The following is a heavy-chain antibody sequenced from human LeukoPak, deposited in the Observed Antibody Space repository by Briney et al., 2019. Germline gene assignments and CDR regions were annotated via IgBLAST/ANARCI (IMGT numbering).Heavy chain of an antibody. CDR1: GFTFSSYA. D-gene: IGHD2-2*01. CDR3: AKGYVPAAIRANAFDI. Sequence: GGSLRLSCAASGFTFSSYAMSWVRQAPGKGLEWVSAISGSGGSTYYADSVKGRFTISRDNSKNTLYLQMNSLRAEDTAVYYCAKGYVPAAIRANAFDIWGQGTMVTVSS. CDR2: ISGSGGST. J-gene: IGHJ3*02. V-gene: IGHV3-23*01.